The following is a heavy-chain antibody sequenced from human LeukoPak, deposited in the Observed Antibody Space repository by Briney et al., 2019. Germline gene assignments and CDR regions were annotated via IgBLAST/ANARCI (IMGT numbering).Heavy chain of an antibody. CDR3: ARTSMVRGVIMWAFDI. CDR2: IIPIFGTA. Sequence: SVKVSCKASGGTFSSYAISWVRQAPGQGLEWMGGIIPIFGTANYAPKFQGRVTITADKSTSTAYMELSSLRSEDTAVYYCARTSMVRGVIMWAFDIWGQGTMVTVSS. D-gene: IGHD3-10*01. V-gene: IGHV1-69*06. J-gene: IGHJ3*02. CDR1: GGTFSSYA.